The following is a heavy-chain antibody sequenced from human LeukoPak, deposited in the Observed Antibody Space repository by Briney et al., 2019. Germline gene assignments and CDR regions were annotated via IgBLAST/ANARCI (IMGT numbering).Heavy chain of an antibody. CDR1: GFTFSTYS. J-gene: IGHJ4*02. CDR2: LSSSSTYV. CDR3: ARVRCSGGGCFYNFDH. Sequence: PGGSLRLSCAASGFTFSTYSMNWVRQAPGKGLEWVSSLSSSSTYVYYADSVKGRFTISRDNAKNSLYLQMNSLRAEDTAVYYCARVRCSGGGCFYNFDHWGQGSLVTVSS. V-gene: IGHV3-21*01. D-gene: IGHD2-15*01.